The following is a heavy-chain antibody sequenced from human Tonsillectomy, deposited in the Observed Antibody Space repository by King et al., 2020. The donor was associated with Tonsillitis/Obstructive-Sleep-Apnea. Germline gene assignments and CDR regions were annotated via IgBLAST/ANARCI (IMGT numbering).Heavy chain of an antibody. CDR1: GYSFTSYW. CDR3: ASHSSGPHGDYYYYYMDV. CDR2: IYPGDSDT. V-gene: IGHV5-51*01. D-gene: IGHD3-3*01. Sequence: QLVQSGAEVKKPGESLKISCQGSGYSFTSYWIGWVRQMPGKGLEWMGIIYPGDSDTRYSPSFQGQVTISADKPINTAYLQWSSLKASDTAMYDCASHSSGPHGDYYYYYMDVWGKGTTVTVSS. J-gene: IGHJ6*03.